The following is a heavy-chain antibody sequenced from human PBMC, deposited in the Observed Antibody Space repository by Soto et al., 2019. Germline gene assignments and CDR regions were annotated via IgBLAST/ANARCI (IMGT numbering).Heavy chain of an antibody. CDR1: GGSFSDYA. CDR2: TMPIFGTP. V-gene: IGHV1-69*13. Sequence: GASVKVSCKAFGGSFSDYAISWVRQAPGQGLEWMGGTMPIFGTPNYAQKFQDRVTFTAHESTNTAYLALSRLTSEDTAVYYCARDRAPRGGSYLDLGGQGTQVTVSS. D-gene: IGHD3-16*01. CDR3: ARDRAPRGGSYLDL. J-gene: IGHJ4*02.